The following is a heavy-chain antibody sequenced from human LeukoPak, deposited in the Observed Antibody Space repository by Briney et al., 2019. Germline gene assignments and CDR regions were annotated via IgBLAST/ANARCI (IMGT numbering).Heavy chain of an antibody. V-gene: IGHV3-23*01. Sequence: GGSLRLSCAASAFTFSNYAMNWVRQAPGNGLEWVSAISGSGNTVHYADSVKGRFTISRDNSKSTLYLQMNSLTAEDTAVYYCAKAGGYYYYFYMDVWGKGTTVTVSS. D-gene: IGHD2-8*02. CDR2: ISGSGNTV. CDR1: AFTFSNYA. CDR3: AKAGGYYYYFYMDV. J-gene: IGHJ6*03.